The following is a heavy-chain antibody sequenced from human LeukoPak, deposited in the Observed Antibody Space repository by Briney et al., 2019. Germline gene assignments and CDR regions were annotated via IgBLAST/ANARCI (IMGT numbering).Heavy chain of an antibody. CDR1: GFTFSAYW. Sequence: GGSLRLACAAYGFTFSAYWMHWVRQAPGKGLVWVSRIGSEGGSTTYADSVRGRFTISRDNARHTLYLQMNTLRAEDTAVYYYARDLELVYYDSSAYDYWGQGTLVTVSS. D-gene: IGHD3-22*01. CDR3: ARDLELVYYDSSAYDY. CDR2: IGSEGGST. V-gene: IGHV3-74*01. J-gene: IGHJ4*02.